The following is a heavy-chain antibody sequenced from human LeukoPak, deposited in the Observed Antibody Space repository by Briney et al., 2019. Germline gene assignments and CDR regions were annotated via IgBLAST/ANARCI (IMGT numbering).Heavy chain of an antibody. CDR2: ISSSSSSI. J-gene: IGHJ4*02. CDR3: ARDHDYIWGSYRIPLDY. CDR1: GFTFSSYN. V-gene: IGHV3-48*02. Sequence: GGSLRLSCAASGFTFSSYNMNWVRQAPGKGLEWVSYISSSSSSIYYADSVKVRFTISRDNAKNSLYLQMNSLRDEDTAVYYCARDHDYIWGSYRIPLDYWGRGTLVTVSS. D-gene: IGHD3-16*02.